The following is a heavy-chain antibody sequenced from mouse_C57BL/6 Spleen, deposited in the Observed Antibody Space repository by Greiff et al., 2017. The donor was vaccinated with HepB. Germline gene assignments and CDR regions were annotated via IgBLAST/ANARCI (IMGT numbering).Heavy chain of an antibody. CDR1: GFTFSSYG. CDR3: ARLYDAMDY. CDR2: ISSGGSYT. Sequence: VQLKESGGDLVKPGGSLKLSCAASGFTFSSYGMSWVRQTPDKRLEWVATISSGGSYTYYPDSVKGRFTISRDNAKNTLYLQMSSLKSEDTAMYYCARLYDAMDYWGQGTSVTVSS. V-gene: IGHV5-6*01. J-gene: IGHJ4*01. D-gene: IGHD2-3*01.